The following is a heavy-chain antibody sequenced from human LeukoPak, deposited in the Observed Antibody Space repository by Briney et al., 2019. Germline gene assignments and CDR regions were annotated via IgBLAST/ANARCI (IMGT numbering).Heavy chain of an antibody. CDR2: IIPIFGTA. V-gene: IGHV1-69*13. J-gene: IGHJ3*02. Sequence: ASVKVSCKASGGTFSSYAISWVRQAPGQGLEWMGGIIPIFGTANYAQKFQGRVTITADESTSTAYMELSSLRPEDTAVYYCARGVNGAHGAFDIWGQGTMVTVSS. D-gene: IGHD4-23*01. CDR3: ARGVNGAHGAFDI. CDR1: GGTFSSYA.